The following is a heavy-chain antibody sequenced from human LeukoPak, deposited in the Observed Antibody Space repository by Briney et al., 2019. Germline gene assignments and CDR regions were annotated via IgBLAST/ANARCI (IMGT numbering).Heavy chain of an antibody. CDR2: ISGSGGST. Sequence: GGSLRLSCAASGFTFSSYAMSWVRQAPGKGLEWVSAISGSGGSTYYADSVKGRFTISRDNSKNTLYLQMNSLRAEDTAVYYCANSEVVVIVPFDYWGQGTLVTVSS. CDR1: GFTFSSYA. J-gene: IGHJ4*02. V-gene: IGHV3-23*01. D-gene: IGHD3-22*01. CDR3: ANSEVVVIVPFDY.